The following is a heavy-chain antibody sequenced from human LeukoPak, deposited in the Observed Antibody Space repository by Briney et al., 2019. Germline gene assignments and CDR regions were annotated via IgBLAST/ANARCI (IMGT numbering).Heavy chain of an antibody. V-gene: IGHV3-64*01. Sequence: GGSLRLSCAASGFTFSSYAMHWVRQAPGKGLEYVSAISTNGGSTYYANSVKGRFTISRDNSKNTLYLQMGSLRAEDMAVYYCARGTTVTTYYYYYMDVWGKGTTVTVSS. CDR2: ISTNGGST. D-gene: IGHD4-11*01. J-gene: IGHJ6*03. CDR3: ARGTTVTTYYYYYMDV. CDR1: GFTFSSYA.